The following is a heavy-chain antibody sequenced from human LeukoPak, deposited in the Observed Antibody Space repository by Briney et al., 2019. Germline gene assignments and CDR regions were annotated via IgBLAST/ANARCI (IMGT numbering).Heavy chain of an antibody. J-gene: IGHJ4*02. D-gene: IGHD3-10*01. Sequence: GGSLRLSCAASGFSFSDYAMTWVRQAPGKGLEWVSAIGGRDGSTYYADSVKGRFTISSDNSKNTLYVQMNSLRAEDTAVYYCAKGHYYGSGSLDYWGQGTLVTVSS. V-gene: IGHV3-23*01. CDR3: AKGHYYGSGSLDY. CDR1: GFSFSDYA. CDR2: IGGRDGST.